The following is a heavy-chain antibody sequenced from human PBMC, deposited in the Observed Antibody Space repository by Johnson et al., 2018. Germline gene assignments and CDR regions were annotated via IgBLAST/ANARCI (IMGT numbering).Heavy chain of an antibody. CDR3: TRHKAPDDSSGSDYYYYYMDV. CDR2: IRSKANSYAT. V-gene: IGHV3-73*01. CDR1: GFTFSGSA. J-gene: IGHJ6*03. Sequence: EVQLVESGGGLVQPGGSLKLSCAASGFTFSGSAMHCVRQASGKGLEWVGRIRSKANSYATAYAASVKGRFTISRDDSKNTEYLQMNSLKTDDTAVYYCTRHKAPDDSSGSDYYYYYMDVWGKGTTVTVSS. D-gene: IGHD3-22*01.